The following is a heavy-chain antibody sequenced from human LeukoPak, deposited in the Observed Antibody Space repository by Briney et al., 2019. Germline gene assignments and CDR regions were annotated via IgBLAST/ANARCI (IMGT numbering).Heavy chain of an antibody. CDR2: IIPIFGTA. Sequence: GASVKVSCKASGGTFSSYAISWVRQAPGQGLEWMGGIIPIFGTANYAQKFQGRVTITADESTSTAYMELSSLRSEDTAVYYCARDFTLIAAAGYYYGMDVWGQGTTVTVSS. CDR3: ARDFTLIAAAGYYYGMDV. CDR1: GGTFSSYA. J-gene: IGHJ6*02. D-gene: IGHD6-13*01. V-gene: IGHV1-69*13.